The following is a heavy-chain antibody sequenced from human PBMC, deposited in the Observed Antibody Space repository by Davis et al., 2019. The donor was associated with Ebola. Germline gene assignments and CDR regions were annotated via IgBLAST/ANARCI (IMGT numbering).Heavy chain of an antibody. CDR3: ARMGGHSSGWPIDAFDI. Sequence: AASVKVSCKVSGGTFSISAIGWVRQAPGQGLEWMGWINPNSGGTNYAQKFQGRVTMTRDTSISTAYMELSRLRSDDTAVYYCARMGGHSSGWPIDAFDIWGQGTMVTVSS. V-gene: IGHV1-2*02. CDR2: INPNSGGT. CDR1: GGTFSISA. J-gene: IGHJ3*02. D-gene: IGHD6-19*01.